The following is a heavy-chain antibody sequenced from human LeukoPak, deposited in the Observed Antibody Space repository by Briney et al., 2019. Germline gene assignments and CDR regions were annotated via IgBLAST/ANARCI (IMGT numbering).Heavy chain of an antibody. CDR2: IYYSGST. D-gene: IGHD3-10*01. CDR3: AREGSGGYYLGY. Sequence: PSETLSLTCTVSGGSISSYYWSWIRQSPGKGLEWIGYIYYSGSTNYNPSLKSRVTISVDTSKNQFSLKLSSVTAADTAVYYCAREGSGGYYLGYWGQGTLVTVSS. CDR1: GGSISSYY. J-gene: IGHJ4*02. V-gene: IGHV4-59*01.